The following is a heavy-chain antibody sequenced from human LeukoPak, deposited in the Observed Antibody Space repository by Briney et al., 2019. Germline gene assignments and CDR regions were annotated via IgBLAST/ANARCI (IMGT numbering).Heavy chain of an antibody. CDR2: IYYSGST. V-gene: IGHV4-39*07. CDR3: ARDPLGLYYFDY. J-gene: IGHJ4*02. Sequence: SETLSLTCTVSGGSISSSSYYWGWIRQPPGKGLEWIGSIYYSGSTYYNPSLKSRVTISVDTSKNQFSLKLSSVAAADSAMYYCARDPLGLYYFDYWGQGTLVTVSS. CDR1: GGSISSSSYY.